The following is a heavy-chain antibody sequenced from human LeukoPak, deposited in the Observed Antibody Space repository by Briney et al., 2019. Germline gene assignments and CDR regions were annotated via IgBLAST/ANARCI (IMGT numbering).Heavy chain of an antibody. CDR1: RFTFSTYA. J-gene: IGHJ5*02. V-gene: IGHV3-23*01. CDR3: ATLQWSSGYYYSLRHGEKYNWFDP. CDR2: ISGSGGRT. D-gene: IGHD3-22*01. Sequence: PGGSLRLSCAASRFTFSTYAMNWVRQAPGKGLEWVSAISGSGGRTFYADSVKGRFTISRDNAKNSLYLQMNSLRAEDTAVYYCATLQWSSGYYYSLRHGEKYNWFDPWGQGTLVTVSS.